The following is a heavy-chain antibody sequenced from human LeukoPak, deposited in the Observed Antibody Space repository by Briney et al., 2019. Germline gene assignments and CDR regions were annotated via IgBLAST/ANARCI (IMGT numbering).Heavy chain of an antibody. CDR1: GGSISRYY. D-gene: IGHD6-19*01. V-gene: IGHV4-59*01. CDR3: ARDLDNSGWYVFDN. J-gene: IGHJ4*02. CDR2: IHYSGST. Sequence: SETLSLTCTVSGGSISRYYWSWIRQPPGKGLEWIGYIHYSGSTNSSPSLKSRVTISVDTSKNQFSLKLRSVTAADTAVYYCARDLDNSGWYVFDNWGQGNLVTVSS.